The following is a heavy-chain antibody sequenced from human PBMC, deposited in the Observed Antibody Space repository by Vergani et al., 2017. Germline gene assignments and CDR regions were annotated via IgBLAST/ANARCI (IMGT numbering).Heavy chain of an antibody. D-gene: IGHD1-7*01. Sequence: VDLVESGGGFVQPGRSLRLSCAASGFTFSSYAMHWVRQAPGKGLEWVAVISYDGSNKYYADSVKGRFTISRDNSKNTLYLQMNSLRAEDTAVYYCARAHNWNYVGIFDYWGQGTLVTVSS. CDR3: ARAHNWNYVGIFDY. CDR2: ISYDGSNK. CDR1: GFTFSSYA. J-gene: IGHJ4*02. V-gene: IGHV3-30-3*01.